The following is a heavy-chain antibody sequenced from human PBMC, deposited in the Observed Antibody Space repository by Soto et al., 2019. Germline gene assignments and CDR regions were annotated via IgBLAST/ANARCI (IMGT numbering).Heavy chain of an antibody. CDR1: GGTFSSYA. J-gene: IGHJ5*02. Sequence: SVKVSCKASGGTFSSYAISWVRQAPGQGLEWMGGIIPIFGTANYAQKFQGRVTITADESTSTAYMELSSLRSEDTAVYYCARALVAATPWFDPWGQGTLVTVSS. CDR3: ARALVAATPWFDP. V-gene: IGHV1-69*13. D-gene: IGHD2-15*01. CDR2: IIPIFGTA.